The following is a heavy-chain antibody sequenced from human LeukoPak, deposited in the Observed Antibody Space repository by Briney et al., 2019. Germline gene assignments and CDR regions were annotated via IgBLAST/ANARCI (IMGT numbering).Heavy chain of an antibody. J-gene: IGHJ5*02. CDR1: GGSIGSYY. V-gene: IGHV4-59*01. CDR3: AGDPFGWSQFDP. CDR2: IHYSGST. Sequence: SETLSLTCTVSGGSIGSYYWSWIRQPPGKGLEWIGYIHYSGSTNYNPSLKSRVTISVDTSKNQFSLKLSSVTAADTAVYYCAGDPFGWSQFDPLGQGTLVTVSS. D-gene: IGHD3-16*01.